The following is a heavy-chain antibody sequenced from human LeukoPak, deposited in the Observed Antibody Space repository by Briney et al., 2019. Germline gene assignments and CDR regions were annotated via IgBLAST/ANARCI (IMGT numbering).Heavy chain of an antibody. V-gene: IGHV3-30*02. CDR1: GFTFSSYG. CDR2: IRYDGSNK. D-gene: IGHD6-13*01. J-gene: IGHJ4*02. CDR3: AREGIRIAAAGTIDY. Sequence: PGGSLRLSCAASGFTFSSYGMHWVRQAPGKGLEWVAFIRYDGSNKYYADSVKGRFTISRDNAKNSVYLQMNSLRAEDTAVYYCAREGIRIAAAGTIDYWGQGTLVTVSS.